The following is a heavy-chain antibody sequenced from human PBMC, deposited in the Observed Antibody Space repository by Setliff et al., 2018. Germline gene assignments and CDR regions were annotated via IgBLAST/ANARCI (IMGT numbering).Heavy chain of an antibody. D-gene: IGHD2-2*01. Sequence: ASVKVSCKTSGYTFNTFGISWVRRAPGQGLDWMGWISPYNGDTKSAQKFQGRVTMTIDTSTSTAYVEVRSLTSDDTAVYYCARDRKEIVVKPPAASLDYWGQGTQVTVSS. J-gene: IGHJ4*02. CDR3: ARDRKEIVVKPPAASLDY. CDR2: ISPYNGDT. V-gene: IGHV1-18*01. CDR1: GYTFNTFG.